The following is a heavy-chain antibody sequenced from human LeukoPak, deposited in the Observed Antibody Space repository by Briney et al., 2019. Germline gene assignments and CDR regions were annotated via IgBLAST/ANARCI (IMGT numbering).Heavy chain of an antibody. J-gene: IGHJ5*02. CDR3: ARDLLEYYGSGSYNRFDP. V-gene: IGHV4-4*07. Sequence: SETLSLTCTVSGGSISSYYWSWIRQPAGKGLEWIGRIYTSGSTNYNPSLKSRVTMSVDTSKNQFSLKLSSVTAADTAVYYCARDLLEYYGSGSYNRFDPWGQGTLVTVSS. D-gene: IGHD3-10*01. CDR1: GGSISSYY. CDR2: IYTSGST.